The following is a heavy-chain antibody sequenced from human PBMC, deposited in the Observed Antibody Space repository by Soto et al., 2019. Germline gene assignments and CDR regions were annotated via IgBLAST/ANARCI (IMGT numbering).Heavy chain of an antibody. Sequence: QVQLVQSGAEVKKPGASIKVSCKTSGYTFTSYYLHWVRQAPGQGLEWMGIINPSGGGTSYAQKFQSRVTMTIDSYTSTVYMELSSLIYDDTAVYYCTRDRGTSMITKLFDYWGQGTLVTVSS. CDR2: INPSGGGT. V-gene: IGHV1-46*03. D-gene: IGHD3-16*01. J-gene: IGHJ4*02. CDR1: GYTFTSYY. CDR3: TRDRGTSMITKLFDY.